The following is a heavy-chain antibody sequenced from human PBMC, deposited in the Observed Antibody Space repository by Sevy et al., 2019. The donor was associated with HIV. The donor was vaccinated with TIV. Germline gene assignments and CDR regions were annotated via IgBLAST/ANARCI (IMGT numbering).Heavy chain of an antibody. CDR1: GYTFTGYY. Sequence: ASVKVSCKAYGYTFTGYYIHWVRQAPGRGLEWMGWINPNSGGTSYVQKFQGRVTMSRDTSITTAYMELSSLRSDDTAVYFCAKAGISGSDFDSWGQRTRVTVSS. CDR2: INPNSGGT. CDR3: AKAGISGSDFDS. D-gene: IGHD2-15*01. J-gene: IGHJ4*02. V-gene: IGHV1-2*02.